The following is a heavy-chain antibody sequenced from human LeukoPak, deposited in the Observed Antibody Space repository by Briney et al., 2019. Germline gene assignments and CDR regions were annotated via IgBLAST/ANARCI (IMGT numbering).Heavy chain of an antibody. CDR1: GYSISSGYC. CDR2: IYHSGST. D-gene: IGHD1/OR15-1a*01. V-gene: IGHV4-38-2*01. J-gene: IGHJ3*02. CDR3: AILTIRGAFDI. Sequence: SETLSLTCAVCGYSISSGYCWGWIRQPPGKGMEWIGSIYHSGSTYYNPSLKSRVTISVDTSKNQFSLKLSSVTAADTAVYYCAILTIRGAFDIWGQGTMVTVSS.